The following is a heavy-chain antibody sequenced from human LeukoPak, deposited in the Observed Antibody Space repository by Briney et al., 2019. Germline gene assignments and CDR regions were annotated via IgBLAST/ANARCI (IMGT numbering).Heavy chain of an antibody. J-gene: IGHJ4*02. V-gene: IGHV3-23*01. CDR2: VGASGANT. CDR3: AIGQLWSPSH. CDR1: GFIFTNYA. Sequence: GGSLRLSCAGSGFIFTNYAMNWVRQAPGKGLEWVSSVGASGANTFYADSVKGRFTISRDNSKNALFLQMNSLRVDDTALYYCAIGQLWSPSHWGQGALVTVSS. D-gene: IGHD5-24*01.